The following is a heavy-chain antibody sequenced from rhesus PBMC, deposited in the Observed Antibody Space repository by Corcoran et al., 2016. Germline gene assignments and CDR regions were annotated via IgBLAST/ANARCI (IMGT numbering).Heavy chain of an antibody. CDR1: GGSISDDYY. CDR3: ASFFLVDY. CDR2: IYGSGGGT. J-gene: IGHJ4*01. Sequence: QVQLQESGPGLVKPSETLSPTCAVSGGSISDDYYWSWIRQPPGKGLECIGYIYGSGGGTNYNPSLKNRVTISIDTSKNQFSLKLSSVTAADTAVYYCASFFLVDYWGQGVLVTVSS. V-gene: IGHV4-106*01. D-gene: IGHD3-3*01.